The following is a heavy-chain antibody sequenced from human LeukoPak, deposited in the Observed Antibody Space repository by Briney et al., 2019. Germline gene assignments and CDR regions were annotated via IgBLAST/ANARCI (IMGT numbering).Heavy chain of an antibody. V-gene: IGHV3-74*01. CDR2: INNDDVGT. D-gene: IGHD3-10*01. J-gene: IGHJ3*02. CDR1: GFALSSYW. CDR3: AGPAYYYGLGSQDAFDI. Sequence: GGSLRLSCAASGFALSSYWMHWVRQAPGKGLVWLSRINNDDVGTTYADSVKGRFTISRDNAKNTLYLQMNSLRAEDTAVYYCAGPAYYYGLGSQDAFDIWGQGTKVTVSS.